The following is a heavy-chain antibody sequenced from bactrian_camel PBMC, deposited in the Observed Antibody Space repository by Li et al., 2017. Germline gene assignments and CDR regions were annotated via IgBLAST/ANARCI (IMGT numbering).Heavy chain of an antibody. CDR1: GDSYSSYC. J-gene: IGHJ4*01. V-gene: IGHV3S40*01. D-gene: IGHD1*01. Sequence: DVQLVESGGGSVRAGGSLRLSCVRSGDSYSSYCMGWFRQTPGKGREAVAAISTTGGNTYYVDSVKDRFTLSQDNVKLAVYLQMNSLKPEDTAMYYCAAKRGACFGRIPEETRFTYWGQGTQVTVS. CDR3: AAKRGACFGRIPEETRFTY. CDR2: ISTTGGNT.